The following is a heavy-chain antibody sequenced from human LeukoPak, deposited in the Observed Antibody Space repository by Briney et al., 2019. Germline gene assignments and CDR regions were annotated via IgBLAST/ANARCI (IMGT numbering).Heavy chain of an antibody. CDR3: ARGGSSSGSYYYGVDA. Sequence: ASVKVSCKVSGYTLTELSMHWVRQAPGKGLEWMGGFDPEDGETIYAQKFQGRVTMTRDTSISTAYMDLSSLISDDTAVYYCARGGSSSGSYYYGVDAWGQGTTVTVSS. V-gene: IGHV1-24*01. D-gene: IGHD3-10*01. CDR1: GYTLTELS. J-gene: IGHJ6*02. CDR2: FDPEDGET.